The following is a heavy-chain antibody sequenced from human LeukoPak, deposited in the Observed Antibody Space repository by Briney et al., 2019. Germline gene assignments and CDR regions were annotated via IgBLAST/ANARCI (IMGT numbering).Heavy chain of an antibody. V-gene: IGHV1-69*13. J-gene: IGHJ6*02. CDR2: IIPIFGTA. Sequence: GASVKVSCTASGGTFSSYAISWVRQAPGQGLEWMGGIIPIFGTANYAQKFQGRVTITADESTSTAYMELSSLRSEDTAVYYCARWIVVVPAARRGGYYYYGMDVWGQGTTVTVSS. CDR3: ARWIVVVPAARRGGYYYYGMDV. D-gene: IGHD2-2*01. CDR1: GGTFSSYA.